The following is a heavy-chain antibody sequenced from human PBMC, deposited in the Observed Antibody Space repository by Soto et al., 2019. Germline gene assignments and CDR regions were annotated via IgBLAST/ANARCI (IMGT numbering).Heavy chain of an antibody. CDR3: ARSVFP. Sequence: SETLVLPWTVAWGSLSRGGYYWSWIRQHPGKGLEWIGYIYYSGITYYNPSLKSRVTISVDTSKNQFSLKLSSVSAADTAVYYCARSVFPWGQGTLVTVSS. CDR2: IYYSGIT. CDR1: WGSLSRGGYY. V-gene: IGHV4-31*02. J-gene: IGHJ5*02.